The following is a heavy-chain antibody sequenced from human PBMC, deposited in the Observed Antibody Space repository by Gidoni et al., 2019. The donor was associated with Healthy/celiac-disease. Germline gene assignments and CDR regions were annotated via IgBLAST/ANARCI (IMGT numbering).Heavy chain of an antibody. CDR1: GGSFRGYY. V-gene: IGHV4-34*01. D-gene: IGHD3-10*01. CDR2: INHSVRT. J-gene: IGHJ5*02. CDR3: ARGSRGPVGNWFDP. Sequence: QVQLQQWGAGLLKPSETLSLTCAVYGGSFRGYYWSWLRQPPGKGLEWIGEINHSVRTNYNPSLKSRFTISVYTSKNQFSLKLSSVTAADTAVYYCARGSRGPVGNWFDPWGQGTLVTVSS.